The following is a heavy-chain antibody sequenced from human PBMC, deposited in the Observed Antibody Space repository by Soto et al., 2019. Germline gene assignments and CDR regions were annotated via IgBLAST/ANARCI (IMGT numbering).Heavy chain of an antibody. CDR3: ARGRYGDY. Sequence: QVHLVQSGAEVKKPGASVKVSCKGSGYTFTSYGITWVRQAPGQGLEWMGWISPHNGNTDSAQKPQGRVTVTRDTSTSTAYMELRSLRSDDTAVYYCARGRYGDYWGQGALVTVSS. D-gene: IGHD1-1*01. V-gene: IGHV1-18*01. CDR2: ISPHNGNT. J-gene: IGHJ4*02. CDR1: GYTFTSYG.